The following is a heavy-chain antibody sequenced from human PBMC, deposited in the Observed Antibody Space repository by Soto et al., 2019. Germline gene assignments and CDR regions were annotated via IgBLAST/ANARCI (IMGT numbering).Heavy chain of an antibody. CDR3: AKAPGTCGDYGPYYFDY. V-gene: IGHV3-23*01. CDR1: GFTFSSYA. J-gene: IGHJ4*02. CDR2: ISGSGGST. Sequence: GGSLRLSCAASGFTFSSYAMSCVRQAQGKGLEWVAAISGSGGSTYYADSVKGRFTISRDNSKNTLYLQMNSLRAEDTAVYYCAKAPGTCGDYGPYYFDYWGQGTLVTVSS. D-gene: IGHD4-17*01.